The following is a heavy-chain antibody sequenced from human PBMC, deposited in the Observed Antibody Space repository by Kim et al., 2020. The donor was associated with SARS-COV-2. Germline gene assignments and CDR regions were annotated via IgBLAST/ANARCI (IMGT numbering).Heavy chain of an antibody. CDR3: ARHSSPWLVKLYYFDY. CDR2: IYYSGST. CDR1: GGSISSSSYY. Sequence: SETLSLTCTVSGGSISSSSYYWGWIRQPPVKGLEWIGSIYYSGSTYYNPSLKSRATISVDTSKNQFSLKLSSVTAADTAVYYSARHSSPWLVKLYYFDYWGQRTLVTVSS. V-gene: IGHV4-39*01. D-gene: IGHD2-15*01. J-gene: IGHJ4*02.